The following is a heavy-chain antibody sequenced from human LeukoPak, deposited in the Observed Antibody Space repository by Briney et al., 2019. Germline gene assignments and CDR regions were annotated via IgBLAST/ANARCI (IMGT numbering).Heavy chain of an antibody. V-gene: IGHV1-18*01. D-gene: IGHD6-19*01. Sequence: APLKVSCKASGYTFTSYGISWVRQAPGQGLEWMGWISAYNGNTNYAQNLQGTVTMTTDTSTSTAYMELRSLRSDDTAVYYCARGGVAVAVRFFDYWGQGTLVTVSS. CDR2: ISAYNGNT. CDR3: ARGGVAVAVRFFDY. CDR1: GYTFTSYG. J-gene: IGHJ4*02.